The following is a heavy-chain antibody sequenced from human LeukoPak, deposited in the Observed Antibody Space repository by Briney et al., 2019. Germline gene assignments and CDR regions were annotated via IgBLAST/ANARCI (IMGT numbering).Heavy chain of an antibody. CDR2: MFYSGST. J-gene: IGHJ3*02. V-gene: IGHV4-59*11. CDR1: GGSISSHY. CDR3: ARICGGDCSYGAFDI. D-gene: IGHD2-21*02. Sequence: SETLSLTCTVSGGSISSHYWSWIRQPPGKGLEWIGYMFYSGSTNYNPSLKSRVTISADTSKNQFTLKLSSVTAADTAVYYCARICGGDCSYGAFDIWGQGTMVTVSS.